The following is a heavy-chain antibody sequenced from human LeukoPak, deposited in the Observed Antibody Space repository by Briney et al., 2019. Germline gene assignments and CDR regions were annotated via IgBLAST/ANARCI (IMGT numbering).Heavy chain of an antibody. CDR2: ISGSGDST. Sequence: PGGSLRLSCAASGFTFSSYAMSWVRQAPGKGLEWVSAISGSGDSTYYADSVKGRFTISRDNSKNTLYLQMNSLGAEDTAVYYCAKRFPLRSSSWFYFDYWGQGTLVTVSS. J-gene: IGHJ4*02. CDR1: GFTFSSYA. CDR3: AKRFPLRSSSWFYFDY. D-gene: IGHD6-13*01. V-gene: IGHV3-23*01.